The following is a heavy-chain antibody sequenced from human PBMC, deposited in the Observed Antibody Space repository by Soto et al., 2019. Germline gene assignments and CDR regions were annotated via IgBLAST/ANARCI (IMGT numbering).Heavy chain of an antibody. CDR1: GGTFSIYG. V-gene: IGHV1-69*13. CDR2: IIPILTTP. Sequence: SVKVSCKASGGTFSIYGFSWVRQAPGHGPEWIGGIIPILTTPNYAQKFHGRVTIVADESTTTVYMELSSLKSEDTAVYYCATSVGIAPTGEDGMDVWG. D-gene: IGHD2-8*02. CDR3: ATSVGIAPTGEDGMDV. J-gene: IGHJ6*02.